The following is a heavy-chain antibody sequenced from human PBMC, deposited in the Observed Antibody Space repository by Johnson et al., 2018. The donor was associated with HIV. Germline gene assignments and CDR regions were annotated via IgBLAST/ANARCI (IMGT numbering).Heavy chain of an antibody. V-gene: IGHV3-30*02. J-gene: IGHJ3*02. CDR1: GFTFSSYG. CDR3: AKDPGSGSPGAFDI. Sequence: QMMLVESGGGVVQPGGSLRLSCAASGFTFSSYGMHWVRQAPGKVLEWVAFIRYDGSNKYYADSVKGRFTISRDNSKNTLYLQMNSLRAEDTAVYYCAKDPGSGSPGAFDIWGQGTMVTVSS. D-gene: IGHD1-26*01. CDR2: IRYDGSNK.